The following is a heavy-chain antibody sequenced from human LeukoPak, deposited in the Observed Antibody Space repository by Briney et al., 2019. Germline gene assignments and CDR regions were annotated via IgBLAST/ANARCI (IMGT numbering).Heavy chain of an antibody. J-gene: IGHJ4*02. D-gene: IGHD3-22*01. CDR3: ARVYDSSGYYYGNGFDY. CDR2: ISYDGSNK. CDR1: GFTFSSYA. Sequence: GRSLRLSCAASGFTFSSYAMHWVRQAPGKGLEWVAVISYDGSNKYYADSVKGRFTISRDNSKNTLYLQMNSLRAEDTAVYYCARVYDSSGYYYGNGFDYWGQGTLVTVSS. V-gene: IGHV3-30-3*01.